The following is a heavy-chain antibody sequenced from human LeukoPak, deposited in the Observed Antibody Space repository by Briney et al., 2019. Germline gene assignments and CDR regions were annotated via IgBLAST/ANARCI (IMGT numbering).Heavy chain of an antibody. CDR3: TTDASYYDSSGYYYGGDY. CDR2: IKCKTDGGTT. D-gene: IGHD3-22*01. V-gene: IGHV3-15*01. CDR1: GFTFSNAW. Sequence: GGSLRLSCAASGFTFSNAWMSWVRQAPGKGLEWVGRIKCKTDGGTTDYAAPVKGRFTISRDDSKNTLYLQMNSLKTEDTAVYYCTTDASYYDSSGYYYGGDYWGQGTLVTVSS. J-gene: IGHJ4*02.